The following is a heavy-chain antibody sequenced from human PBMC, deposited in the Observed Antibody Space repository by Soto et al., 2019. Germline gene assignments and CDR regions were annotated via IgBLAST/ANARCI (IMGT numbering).Heavy chain of an antibody. CDR2: ISAYNGNT. CDR1: GYTFTRYG. CDR3: ARDIAVAGTGAFDI. Sequence: ASVKVSCKASGYTFTRYGITWVRQAPGQGLEWMGWISAYNGNTNYAQKLQGRVTMTTDTSTSTAYMELRSLRSDDTAVYYCARDIAVAGTGAFDIWGQGTMVTVSS. D-gene: IGHD6-19*01. J-gene: IGHJ3*02. V-gene: IGHV1-18*01.